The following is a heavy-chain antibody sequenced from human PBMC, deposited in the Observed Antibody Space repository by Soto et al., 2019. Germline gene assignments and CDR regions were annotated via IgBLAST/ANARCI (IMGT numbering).Heavy chain of an antibody. CDR2: ISAYNGNT. V-gene: IGHV1-18*04. D-gene: IGHD3-10*01. CDR3: ARDRYYYGSGSYYISWFDP. J-gene: IGHJ5*02. Sequence: ASVKVSCKTSGYTFTTYGVSWVRQAPGQGLEWMGWISAYNGNTNYAQKLQGRVTMTTDTSTSTAYMELRGLRSDDTAVYYCARDRYYYGSGSYYISWFDPWGQGTLVTVSS. CDR1: GYTFTTYG.